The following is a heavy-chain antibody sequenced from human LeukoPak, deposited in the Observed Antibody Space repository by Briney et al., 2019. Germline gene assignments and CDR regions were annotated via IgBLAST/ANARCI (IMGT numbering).Heavy chain of an antibody. V-gene: IGHV4-31*03. CDR1: GGSISSGGYY. CDR3: ARFSWGCSTASCYLTN. CDR2: IYYTGTT. D-gene: IGHD2-2*01. Sequence: SQTLSLTCTVSGGSISSGGYYWSWIRQHPGKGLELVGHIYYTGTTFYNPSLNSRVTITLDTSRNQFSLRLTSVIAADTAVYYCARFSWGCSTASCYLTNWGQGALVTVSS. J-gene: IGHJ4*02.